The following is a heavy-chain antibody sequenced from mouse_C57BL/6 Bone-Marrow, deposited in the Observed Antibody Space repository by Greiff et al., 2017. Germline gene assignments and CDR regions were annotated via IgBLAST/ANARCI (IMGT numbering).Heavy chain of an antibody. CDR2: IFPGSGST. Sequence: QVQLQQSGPELVRPGASVKISCKAPGYTFPSHWMQWVRQRPGQGLEWIGEIFPGSGSTYYNEKFKGKATLTVDTSSSTAYMQLSSLTSEDSAVYFCARGSAMDYWGQGTSVTVSS. CDR3: ARGSAMDY. J-gene: IGHJ4*01. CDR1: GYTFPSHW. V-gene: IGHV1-56*01.